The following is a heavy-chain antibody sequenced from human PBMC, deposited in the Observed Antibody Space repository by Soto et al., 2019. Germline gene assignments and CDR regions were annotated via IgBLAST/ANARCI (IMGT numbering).Heavy chain of an antibody. Sequence: QPGGSLRLSCAASGFTFISYGMHWVRQAPGKGLEWVAVISYDGSNKYYADSVKGRFTISRDNSKNTLYLQMNSLRAEDTAVYYCAKDHLKTTVTTYFDYWGQGTLVTVSS. CDR3: AKDHLKTTVTTYFDY. V-gene: IGHV3-30*18. D-gene: IGHD4-17*01. CDR1: GFTFISYG. CDR2: ISYDGSNK. J-gene: IGHJ4*02.